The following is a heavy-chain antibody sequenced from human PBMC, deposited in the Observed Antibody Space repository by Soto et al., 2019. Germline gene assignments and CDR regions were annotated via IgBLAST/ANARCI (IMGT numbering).Heavy chain of an antibody. CDR3: ARRGSRLSVAVAAFDY. J-gene: IGHJ4*02. Sequence: PSETLSLTCAVYGGSFSGYYWTWIRQPPGTGLEWIGEINHSGSTNYNPSLKSRVTISVDTSKNQFSLKLTSVTAADTAVYFCARRGSRLSVAVAAFDYWSQGALVTVSS. V-gene: IGHV4-34*01. CDR2: INHSGST. CDR1: GGSFSGYY. D-gene: IGHD6-19*01.